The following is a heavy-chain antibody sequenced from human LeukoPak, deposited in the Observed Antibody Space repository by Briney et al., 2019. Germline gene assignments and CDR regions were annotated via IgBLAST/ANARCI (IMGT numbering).Heavy chain of an antibody. Sequence: SETLSLTCAVSGESFSHYYWSWLRQTPGKGLEWIGEINHRGTTNYNPSLKSRVAISIDTSRNQFSLQVTSVTAADTAVFYCAGGAFHTSSVWFDPWGQGTLVTVSS. D-gene: IGHD2-2*01. CDR2: INHRGTT. CDR3: AGGAFHTSSVWFDP. V-gene: IGHV4-34*01. CDR1: GESFSHYY. J-gene: IGHJ5*02.